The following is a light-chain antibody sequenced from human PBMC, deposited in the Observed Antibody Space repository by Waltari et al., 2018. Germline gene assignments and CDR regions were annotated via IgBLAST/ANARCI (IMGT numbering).Light chain of an antibody. CDR2: EVS. CDR1: SSDGGSYNL. V-gene: IGLV2-23*02. CDR3: CSYAGSSTYVV. Sequence: QSALTQPASVSGSPGQSITIPCPGTSSDGGSYNLVSWYQQHPGKAPKLMIYEVSKRPSGVSNRFSGSKSGNTASLTISGLQAEDEADYYCCSYAGSSTYVVFGGGTKLTVL. J-gene: IGLJ2*01.